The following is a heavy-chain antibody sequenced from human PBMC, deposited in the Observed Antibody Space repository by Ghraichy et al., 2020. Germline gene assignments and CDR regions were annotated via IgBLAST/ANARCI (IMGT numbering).Heavy chain of an antibody. D-gene: IGHD3-3*01. V-gene: IGHV3-33*01. CDR2: IWYDGSNK. Sequence: GGSLRLSCAASGFTFSSYGMHWVRQAPGKGLEWVAVIWYDGSNKYYADSVKGRFTISRDNSKNTLYLQMNSLRAEDTAVYYCARGGRSTIFGVDERYYMDVWGKGTTVTVSS. CDR1: GFTFSSYG. J-gene: IGHJ6*03. CDR3: ARGGRSTIFGVDERYYMDV.